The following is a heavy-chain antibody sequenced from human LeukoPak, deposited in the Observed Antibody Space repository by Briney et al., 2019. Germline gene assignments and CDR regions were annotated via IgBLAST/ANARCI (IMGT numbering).Heavy chain of an antibody. CDR2: ISAGSTYI. Sequence: GGSLRLSCEASGFRLRTYSMNWVRQAPGKGLEWVAAISAGSTYIYYGDSVKGRFTISRDNAKNSMYLQMNRLRAEDTALYYCARLQGGSFDYWGQGTLVTVSS. J-gene: IGHJ4*02. CDR3: ARLQGGSFDY. V-gene: IGHV3-21*01. CDR1: GFRLRTYS. D-gene: IGHD5-24*01.